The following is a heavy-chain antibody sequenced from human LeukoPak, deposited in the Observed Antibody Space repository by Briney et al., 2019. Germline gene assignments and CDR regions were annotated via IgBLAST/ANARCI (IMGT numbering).Heavy chain of an antibody. Sequence: SVKVSCKASGGTFSSYAISWVRQAPGQGLEWMGGIIPIFGTANYAQKFQCRVTITADESTSTAYMELSSLRSEDTAVYYCARERGGGSGSSHYYYYYGMDVWGKGTTVTVSS. D-gene: IGHD3-10*01. CDR3: ARERGGGSGSSHYYYYYGMDV. CDR2: IIPIFGTA. CDR1: GGTFSSYA. V-gene: IGHV1-69*01. J-gene: IGHJ6*04.